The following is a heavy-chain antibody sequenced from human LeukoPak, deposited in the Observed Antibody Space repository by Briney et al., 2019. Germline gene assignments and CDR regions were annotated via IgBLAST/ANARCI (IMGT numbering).Heavy chain of an antibody. CDR3: ARDGXPXXVAGLDEYFQH. J-gene: IGHJ1*01. D-gene: IGHD6-19*01. CDR2: IIPIFGTA. Sequence: ASVKVSCKASGGTFSSYAISWVRQAPGQGLEWMGRIIPIFGTANYAQKFQGRVTITTDESTSTAYMELSSLRSENTAVYYCARDGXPXXVAGLDEYFQHWGQGTLVTVSS. CDR1: GGTFSSYA. V-gene: IGHV1-69*05.